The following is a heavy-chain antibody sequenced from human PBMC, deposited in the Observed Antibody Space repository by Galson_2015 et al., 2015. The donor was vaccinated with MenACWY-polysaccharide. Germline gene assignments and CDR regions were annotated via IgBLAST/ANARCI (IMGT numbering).Heavy chain of an antibody. CDR1: GLTFRSYG. CDR2: IRNNGSKK. CDR3: ARLACRNHLVGMYA. V-gene: IGHV3-33*01. Sequence: SLRLSCAASGLTFRSYGMNWVRQAPGKGLEWVAIIRNNGSKKDYADAVKGRFTISRDNSKNTLYLQMNSLRDEDTAVYHCARLACRNHLVGMYAWGQGTTVTVSS. D-gene: IGHD1-14*01. J-gene: IGHJ6*02.